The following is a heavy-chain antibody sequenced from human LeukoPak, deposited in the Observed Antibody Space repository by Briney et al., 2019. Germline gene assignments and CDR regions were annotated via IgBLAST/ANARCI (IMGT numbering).Heavy chain of an antibody. J-gene: IGHJ6*03. CDR3: AKDRASRPSYYYYYYMDV. CDR1: GFTFSNQA. CDR2: ISVTGDTT. Sequence: GGSLRLSCSASGFTFSNQAMTWVRQTPGKGLEWVSTISVTGDTTYYADSVKGRFTISRDNSKNTLYLQMNSLRAEDTAVYYCAKDRASRPSYYYYYYMDVWGKGTTVTVSS. D-gene: IGHD6-6*01. V-gene: IGHV3-23*01.